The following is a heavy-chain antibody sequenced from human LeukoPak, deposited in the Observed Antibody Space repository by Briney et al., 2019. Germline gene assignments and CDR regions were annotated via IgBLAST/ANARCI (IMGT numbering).Heavy chain of an antibody. CDR2: ISYDGSNK. CDR1: GFTFSSYG. V-gene: IGHV3-30*18. J-gene: IGHJ6*02. Sequence: GGSLRLSCAASGFTFSSYGMHWVRQAPGEGLEWVAVISYDGSNKYYADSVKGRFTISRDNSKNTLYLQMNSLRAEDTAVYYCAKEGPVYGMDVWGQGTTVTVSS. CDR3: AKEGPVYGMDV.